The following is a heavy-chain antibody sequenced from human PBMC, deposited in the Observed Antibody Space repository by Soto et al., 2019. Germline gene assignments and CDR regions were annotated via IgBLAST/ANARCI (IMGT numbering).Heavy chain of an antibody. D-gene: IGHD5-12*01. CDR2: IKRDGSAS. J-gene: IGHJ3*01. CDR1: GFTFSSHW. V-gene: IGHV3-7*01. CDR3: VRDQGKDILASAFDF. Sequence: EVQLVESGGGLVQPGESRRLSCAVSGFTFSSHWMSWVRQAPGQGLEWVATIKRDGSASYYVDSVKGRFTISRDNANDSLYLRMNRLRADDTAVYYCVRDQGKDILASAFDFWGHGTTVTVSS.